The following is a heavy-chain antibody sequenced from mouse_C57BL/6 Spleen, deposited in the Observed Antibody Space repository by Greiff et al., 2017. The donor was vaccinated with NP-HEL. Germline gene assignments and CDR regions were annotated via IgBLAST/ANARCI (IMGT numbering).Heavy chain of an antibody. D-gene: IGHD1-1*01. Sequence: DVKLQESGAELVKPGASVKLSCTASGFNIKDYYMHWVKQRTEQGLEWIGRIDPEDGETKYAPKFQGKATITADTSSNTAYLQLSSLTSEDTAVYYCARVAVVAHYAMDYWGQGTSVTVSS. CDR1: GFNIKDYY. J-gene: IGHJ4*01. V-gene: IGHV14-2*01. CDR2: IDPEDGET. CDR3: ARVAVVAHYAMDY.